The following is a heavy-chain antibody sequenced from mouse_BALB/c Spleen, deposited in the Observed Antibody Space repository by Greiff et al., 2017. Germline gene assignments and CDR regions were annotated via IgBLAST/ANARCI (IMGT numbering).Heavy chain of an antibody. Sequence: EVQLVESGPSLVKPSQTLSLTCSVTGDSITSGYWNWIRKFPGNKLEYMGYISYSGSTYYNPSLKSRISITRDTSKNQYYLQLNSVTTEDTATYYCARCGYDPYYFDYWGQGTTLTVSS. CDR3: ARCGYDPYYFDY. D-gene: IGHD2-2*01. CDR2: ISYSGST. J-gene: IGHJ2*01. V-gene: IGHV3-8*02. CDR1: GDSITSGY.